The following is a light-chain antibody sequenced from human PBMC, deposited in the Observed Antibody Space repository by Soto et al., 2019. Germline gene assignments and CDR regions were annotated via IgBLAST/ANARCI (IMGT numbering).Light chain of an antibody. V-gene: IGLV3-21*04. CDR3: QVWDSTSDHRV. CDR1: NIGSKS. Sequence: SYELTQPPSVSVAPGKTARITCGGNNIGSKSVHWYQQKPGKAPVLVIYYDSDRPSGIPERFSGSNSGNTATLTISRVEAGDAADYYFQVWDSTSDHRVFGGGTKVTVL. J-gene: IGLJ2*01. CDR2: YDS.